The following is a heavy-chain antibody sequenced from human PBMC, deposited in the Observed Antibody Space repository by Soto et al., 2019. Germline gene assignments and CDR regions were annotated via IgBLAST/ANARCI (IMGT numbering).Heavy chain of an antibody. V-gene: IGHV3-23*01. CDR1: GFTFSSYA. CDR2: ISGSGGST. Sequence: GGSLRLSCAASGFTFSSYAMSWVRQAPGKGLEWVSAISGSGGSTYYADSVKGRFTISRDNSKNTLYLQMNSLRAEDTAVYYCAKMVGPYYYYYMDVWGKGTTVTVSS. J-gene: IGHJ6*03. CDR3: AKMVGPYYYYYMDV. D-gene: IGHD2-15*01.